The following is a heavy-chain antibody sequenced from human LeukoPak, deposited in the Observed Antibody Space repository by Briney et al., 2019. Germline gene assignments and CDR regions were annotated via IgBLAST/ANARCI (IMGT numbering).Heavy chain of an antibody. CDR3: AKDKGYGDSGGNWFDP. J-gene: IGHJ5*02. V-gene: IGHV3-9*01. CDR1: GFTFDDYA. D-gene: IGHD4-17*01. CDR2: ISWNSGSI. Sequence: GGSLRLSCAASGFTFDDYAMHWVRQAPGKGLEWVSGISWNSGSIGYADSVKGRFTISRDNAKNSLYLQMNSLRAEDTALYYCAKDKGYGDSGGNWFDPWGQGTLVTVSS.